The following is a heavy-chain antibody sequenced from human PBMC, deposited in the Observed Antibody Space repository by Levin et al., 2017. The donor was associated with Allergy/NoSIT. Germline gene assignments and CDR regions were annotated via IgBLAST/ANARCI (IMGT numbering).Heavy chain of an antibody. Sequence: SETLSLTCTVSGGSINSDDYYWSWLRQAPGKGLEWVGYISYRGATYYNPSLKSRVSISIDTSKNQFSLELTSLTPADTAMYFCSRGRSAAGTWFAPWGQGTLVTVSS. CDR1: GGSINSDDYY. CDR2: ISYRGAT. D-gene: IGHD6-13*01. CDR3: SRGRSAAGTWFAP. V-gene: IGHV4-30-4*01. J-gene: IGHJ5*02.